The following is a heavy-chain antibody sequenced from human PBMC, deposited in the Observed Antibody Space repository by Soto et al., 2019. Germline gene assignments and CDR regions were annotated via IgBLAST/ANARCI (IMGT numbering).Heavy chain of an antibody. D-gene: IGHD1-7*01. J-gene: IGHJ4*02. CDR3: ASRDPGTSVDY. Sequence: PSETLSLTCTVSRGSVSGGSYFWNWIRQPPGKGLEWIGYFYKSGYTKYNPSLESRVTISLDKSENQFSLKATSLTAADTAVYYCASRDPGTSVDYWGQGTLVTVSS. V-gene: IGHV4-61*01. CDR1: RGSVSGGSYF. CDR2: FYKSGYT.